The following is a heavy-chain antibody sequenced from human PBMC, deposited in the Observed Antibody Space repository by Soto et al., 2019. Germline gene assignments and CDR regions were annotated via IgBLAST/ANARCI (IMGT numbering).Heavy chain of an antibody. CDR2: ISYDGSNK. V-gene: IGHV3-30*03. CDR3: ARGRRRVATSFDY. Sequence: GGSLRLSCAASGFTFSSYGMHWVRQAPGKGLEWVAVISYDGSNKYYADSVKGRFTIYRDNSKNTLYLQMNSLRAEDTAVYYCARGRRRVATSFDYWGQGTLVTVSS. CDR1: GFTFSSYG. D-gene: IGHD5-12*01. J-gene: IGHJ4*02.